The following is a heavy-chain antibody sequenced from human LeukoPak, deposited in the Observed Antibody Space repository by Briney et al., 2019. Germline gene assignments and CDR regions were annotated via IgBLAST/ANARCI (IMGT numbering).Heavy chain of an antibody. CDR2: INPNSGGT. V-gene: IGHV1-2*02. D-gene: IGHD3-22*01. CDR3: ATDTRYPYYYDSSGYFDY. J-gene: IGHJ4*02. CDR1: GYTFTGYY. Sequence: ASVKVSCKASGYTFTGYYMHWVRQAPGQGLEWMGWINPNSGGTNYAQKFQGRVTMTRDTSISTAYMELRRLRSDDTAVYYCATDTRYPYYYDSSGYFDYWGQGTLVTVSS.